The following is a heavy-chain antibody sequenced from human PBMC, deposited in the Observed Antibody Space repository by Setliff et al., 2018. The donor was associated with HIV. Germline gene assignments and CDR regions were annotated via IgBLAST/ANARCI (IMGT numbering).Heavy chain of an antibody. CDR2: IYNSVTT. CDR3: ARGGTSSNWFGP. D-gene: IGHD2-2*01. CDR1: GASVNYNT. J-gene: IGHJ5*02. V-gene: IGHV4-59*02. Sequence: PSLTCSVSGASVNYNTWSWIRQAPGKGLQWIGFIYNSVTTNYNPSLKSRATISLDTSKNQFSLKLTSVTAADTAVYYCARGGTSSNWFGPWGQGTLVTVSS.